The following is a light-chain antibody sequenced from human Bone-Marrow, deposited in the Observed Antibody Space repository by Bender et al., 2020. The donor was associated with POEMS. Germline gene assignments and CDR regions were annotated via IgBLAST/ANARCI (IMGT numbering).Light chain of an antibody. CDR3: SSFAGRSVV. J-gene: IGLJ2*01. CDR1: GRDVGGYNY. Sequence: QSALTQPASVSGSPGQSITISCTGTGRDVGGYNYVSWYQQHPGKAPKLLIYEVTKRPSAALHRFAGSKSGTTASLTVSGLRAEDEAHYYCSSFAGRSVVFGGGTKLTVL. CDR2: EVT. V-gene: IGLV2-8*01.